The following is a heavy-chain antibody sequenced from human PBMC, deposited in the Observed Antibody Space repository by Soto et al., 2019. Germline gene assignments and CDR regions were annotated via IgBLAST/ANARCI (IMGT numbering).Heavy chain of an antibody. CDR1: GYSFTSYW. CDR2: IYPGDSDT. J-gene: IGHJ4*02. V-gene: IGHV5-51*01. CDR3: ARLSGDGGSYGPSRY. Sequence: GESLKISCKGSGYSFTSYWIGWVRQMPGKGLEWMGIIYPGDSDTRYSPSFQGQVTISADKSISTACLQWSSLKASDTAMYYCARLSGDGGSYGPSRYWGQGTLVTVSS. D-gene: IGHD1-26*01.